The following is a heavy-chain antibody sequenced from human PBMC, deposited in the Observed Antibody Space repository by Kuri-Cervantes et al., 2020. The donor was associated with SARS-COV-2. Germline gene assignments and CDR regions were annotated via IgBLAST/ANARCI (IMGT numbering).Heavy chain of an antibody. CDR2: IIPIFGTA. CDR3: ARCSSSWDDAFDI. Sequence: SVKVSCKASGGTFSSYAISWVRRAPGQGLEWMGGIIPIFGTANYAQKFQGRVTITTDESTSTAYMELSSLRSDDTAVYYCARCSSSWDDAFDIWGQGTMVTVSS. CDR1: GGTFSSYA. D-gene: IGHD6-13*01. J-gene: IGHJ3*02. V-gene: IGHV1-69*05.